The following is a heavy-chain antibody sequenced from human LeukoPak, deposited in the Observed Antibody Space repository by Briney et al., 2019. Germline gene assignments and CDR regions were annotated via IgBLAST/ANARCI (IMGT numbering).Heavy chain of an antibody. CDR1: GFTFNNYG. CDR2: IRYDGSNK. Sequence: GGSLRLSCAASGFTFNNYGIHWVRQAPGKGLEWVAFIRYDGSNKYYADSVKGRFTISRDNSKNTLYLQMNSLRAEDTAVYYCAKDPSFRPGYFDYWGQGTLVTVSS. CDR3: AKDPSFRPGYFDY. J-gene: IGHJ4*02. V-gene: IGHV3-30*02.